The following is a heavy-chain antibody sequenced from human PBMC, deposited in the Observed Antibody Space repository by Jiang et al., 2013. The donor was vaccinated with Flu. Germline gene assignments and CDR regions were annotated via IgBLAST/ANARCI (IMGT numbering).Heavy chain of an antibody. CDR1: GFTFDDYA. CDR3: AKSPSGSYYYYYYMDV. D-gene: IGHD1-26*01. J-gene: IGHJ6*03. CDR2: ISWNSGSI. Sequence: GGGLVQPGRSLRLSCAASGFTFDDYAMHWVRQAPGKGLEWVSGISWNSGSIGYADSVKGRFTISRDNAKNSLYLQMNSLRAEDTALYYCAKSPSGSYYYYYYMDVWGKGTTVTVSS. V-gene: IGHV3-9*01.